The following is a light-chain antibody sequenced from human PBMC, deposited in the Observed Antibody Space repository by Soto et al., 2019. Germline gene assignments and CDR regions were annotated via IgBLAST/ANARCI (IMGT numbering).Light chain of an antibody. Sequence: EIVLTQSPATLSLSPGERATLSCRASQSVSSYLAWYQQKPGQAPRLLIYDASNRATGIPARFSGRGSGTDFTLTISILEPEDFAVYCCQQRSNWPLTFGGGTKVEIK. CDR1: QSVSSY. CDR2: DAS. J-gene: IGKJ4*01. V-gene: IGKV3-11*01. CDR3: QQRSNWPLT.